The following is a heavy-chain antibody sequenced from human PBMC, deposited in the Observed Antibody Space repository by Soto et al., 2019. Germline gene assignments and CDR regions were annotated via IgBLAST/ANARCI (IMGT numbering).Heavy chain of an antibody. CDR2: LYDVDGS. CDR1: GLTISGKKY. J-gene: IGHJ3*01. Sequence: DVQLVESGGGLIQPGESLRLPCAAFGLTISGKKYVAWFRQAPGKGLEWVSALYDVDGSFYADSVTGRFTTSSDSSKTTVYLQMNDLRPDDPAVYYCATWHEREHAFDVWGQGTTVTISS. D-gene: IGHD1-1*01. CDR3: ATWHEREHAFDV. V-gene: IGHV3-53*01.